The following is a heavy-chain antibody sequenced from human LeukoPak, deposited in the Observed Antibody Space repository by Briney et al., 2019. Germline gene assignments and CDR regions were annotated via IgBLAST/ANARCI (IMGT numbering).Heavy chain of an antibody. CDR1: GFTFSNCA. CDR3: AKGYSNYIREYYFDY. Sequence: GGSLRLSCAASGFTFSNCAMNWVRQAPGKGLEWVSAISGSGGSTYYADSVKGRFTISRDNSKNTLYLQMNSLRAEDTAVYYCAKGYSNYIREYYFDYWGQGTLVTVSS. CDR2: ISGSGGST. V-gene: IGHV3-23*01. J-gene: IGHJ4*02. D-gene: IGHD4-11*01.